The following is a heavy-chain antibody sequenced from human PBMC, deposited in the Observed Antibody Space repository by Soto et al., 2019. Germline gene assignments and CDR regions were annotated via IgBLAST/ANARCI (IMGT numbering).Heavy chain of an antibody. CDR1: GGSISSGGYS. D-gene: IGHD3-3*01. V-gene: IGHV4-30-2*01. Sequence: QLQLQESGSGLVKPSQTLSLTCAVSGGSISSGGYSWSWIRQPPGKGLEWIGYIYHSGSTYYNPSLKSRVTISVDRSKTQLSLKMSSVTAADTAVYYCARVPGDFRSGYYSWFDPWGQGTLVTVSS. J-gene: IGHJ5*02. CDR2: IYHSGST. CDR3: ARVPGDFRSGYYSWFDP.